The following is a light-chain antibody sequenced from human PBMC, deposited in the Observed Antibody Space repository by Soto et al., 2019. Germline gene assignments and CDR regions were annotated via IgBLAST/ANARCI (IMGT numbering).Light chain of an antibody. CDR3: QQNYYTPQT. Sequence: DIQMTQSPYSLSASVGDRVTITCRASQSISTYLNWYQQEPGKAPKLLIYDASRLQSGVPSRFSGSGSGTDFTLTISSLQPENFATYYCQQNYYTPQTFGQGTKVDIK. CDR1: QSISTY. CDR2: DAS. V-gene: IGKV1-39*01. J-gene: IGKJ1*01.